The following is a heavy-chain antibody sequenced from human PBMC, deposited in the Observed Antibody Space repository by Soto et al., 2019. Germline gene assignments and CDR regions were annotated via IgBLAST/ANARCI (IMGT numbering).Heavy chain of an antibody. CDR3: ARSAISPSGGLVGTFGY. V-gene: IGHV1-3*05. CDR1: GYVFSAYA. Sequence: QVQLVQSGAEEKKPGASVRVSCKASGYVFSAYAIHWVRQAPGQRLEWMGWINPGNGNTRYSQNFQGRLTIHTETSATTASMELSRLRSADPAVYYCARSAISPSGGLVGTFGYWGQGNLVSVSS. CDR2: INPGNGNT. D-gene: IGHD3-16*01. J-gene: IGHJ4*02.